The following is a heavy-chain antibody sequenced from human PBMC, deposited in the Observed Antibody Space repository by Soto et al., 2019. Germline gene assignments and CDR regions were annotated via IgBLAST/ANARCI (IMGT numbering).Heavy chain of an antibody. CDR2: MNPNXGKT. CDR3: ARAHGSGDVDF. CDR1: GCSFSNFD. D-gene: IGHD4-17*01. V-gene: IGHV1-8*01. J-gene: IGHJ4*02. Sequence: XSVKVSCKSCGCSFSNFDINWVRQATGQGPEWMGRMNPNXGKTGYPQELMXXVTMTGDXXISKAYMELNALKYDETAVYYCARAHGSGDVDFWGQGTQVT.